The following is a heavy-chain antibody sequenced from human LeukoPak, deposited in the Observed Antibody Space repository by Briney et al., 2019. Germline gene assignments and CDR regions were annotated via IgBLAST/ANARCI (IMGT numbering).Heavy chain of an antibody. CDR1: GGSFSGYY. CDR3: ARIVVGWRAFDI. D-gene: IGHD2-15*01. V-gene: IGHV4-34*01. J-gene: IGHJ3*02. CDR2: INHSGST. Sequence: PSETLSLTCAVYGGSFSGYYWSWIRQPPGKGLEWIGEINHSGSTNYNPSLKGRVTISVDTSKNQFSLKLSSVTAADTAVYYCARIVVGWRAFDIWGQGTMVTVSS.